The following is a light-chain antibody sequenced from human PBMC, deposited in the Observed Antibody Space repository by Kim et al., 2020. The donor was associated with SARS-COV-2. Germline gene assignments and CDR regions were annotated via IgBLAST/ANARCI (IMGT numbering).Light chain of an antibody. CDR3: QAWDRRTAV. CDR1: KLGDKF. V-gene: IGLV3-1*01. Sequence: SYELTQPPSVSVSPGQTASITCSGDKLGDKFASWYQQKPGQSPVPVIYDGTKRPSGIPERFSGSNSGNTATLTISGTQAMDEADYYCQAWDRRTAVFGGGTQLTVL. CDR2: DGT. J-gene: IGLJ3*02.